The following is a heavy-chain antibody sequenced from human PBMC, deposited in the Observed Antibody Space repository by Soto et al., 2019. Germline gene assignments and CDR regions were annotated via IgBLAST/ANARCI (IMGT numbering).Heavy chain of an antibody. J-gene: IGHJ4*02. CDR2: VSKSDYI. D-gene: IGHD2-2*01. Sequence: VGSLRLSCTVSGFYFNNYGLTWFRQPTGKGLAWASSVSKSDYISYSDSVQGRFTIFRYNAKNVVSLQMKSLRAEDTAVYYCAREDSIIMPAVSDFWGQGTLVTVS. CDR1: GFYFNNYG. CDR3: AREDSIIMPAVSDF. V-gene: IGHV3-21*01.